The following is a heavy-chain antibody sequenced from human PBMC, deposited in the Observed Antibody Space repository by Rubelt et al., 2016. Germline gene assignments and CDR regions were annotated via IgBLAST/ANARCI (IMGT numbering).Heavy chain of an antibody. D-gene: IGHD1-14*01. CDR1: GFTLNNYW. Sequence: GFTLNNYWMHWVRQAPGKGLVWVSEIKYDGSATNYADSVKGRFTISRDSAMSTLYLQMNSLRVEDTAIYYCAKKISPVPGTFTLDSWGQGTQVTVSS. CDR3: AKKISPVPGTFTLDS. J-gene: IGHJ4*02. V-gene: IGHV3-74*01. CDR2: IKYDGSAT.